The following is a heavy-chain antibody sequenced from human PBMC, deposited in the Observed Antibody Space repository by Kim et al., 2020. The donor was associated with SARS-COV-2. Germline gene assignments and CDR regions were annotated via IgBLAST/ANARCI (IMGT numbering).Heavy chain of an antibody. J-gene: IGHJ6*02. V-gene: IGHV4-59*08. CDR3: ATYGAHFWFGMDV. D-gene: IGHD4-17*01. Sequence: SETLSLTCTVSGGSISSYYWSWIRQPPGKGLEWIGYIYYSGSTNYNPSLKSRVTISVDTSKNQFSLKLSSVTAADTAVYYCATYGAHFWFGMDVWGQGTTVTVSS. CDR2: IYYSGST. CDR1: GGSISSYY.